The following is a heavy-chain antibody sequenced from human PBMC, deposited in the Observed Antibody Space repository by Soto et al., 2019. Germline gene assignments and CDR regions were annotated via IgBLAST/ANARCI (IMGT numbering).Heavy chain of an antibody. V-gene: IGHV3-48*02. CDR1: GFTFSSYS. CDR3: ARGKAWELAEYFQH. CDR2: ISSSSSTI. Sequence: EVQLVESGGGLVQPGGSLRLSCAASGFTFSSYSMNWVRQAPGKGLEWVSYISSSSSTIYYADSVKGRFTISRDNAKNSLYLQMNSLRDEDTAVYYWARGKAWELAEYFQHWGQGTLVTVSS. D-gene: IGHD1-26*01. J-gene: IGHJ1*01.